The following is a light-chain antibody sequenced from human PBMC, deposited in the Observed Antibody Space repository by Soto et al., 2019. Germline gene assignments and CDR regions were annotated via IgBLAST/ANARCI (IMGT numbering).Light chain of an antibody. V-gene: IGKV3-15*01. J-gene: IGKJ1*01. CDR1: QSVSSK. CDR3: QQYAASPRT. CDR2: DAS. Sequence: IVMTQSPSTLSVSPGERDPVSCMASQSVSSKVAWYQHKPGQAPRLLIFDASARATDISARFSGSGSGTDFTLTISRLEPEDFAVYYCQQYAASPRTFGQGTKVDIK.